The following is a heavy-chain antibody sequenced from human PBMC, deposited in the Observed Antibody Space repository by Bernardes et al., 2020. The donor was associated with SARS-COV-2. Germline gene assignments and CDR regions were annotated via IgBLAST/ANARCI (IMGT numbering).Heavy chain of an antibody. J-gene: IGHJ2*01. CDR1: GFILSDYW. D-gene: IGHD6-19*01. CDR2: ISDDGTTT. V-gene: IGHV3-74*03. CDR3: GKRAVTGSRWYFDL. Sequence: EGSLRLSCEASGFILSDYWMHWVRQVPGKGLVWVSRISDDGTTTTYADSVKGRFTVSRDKAKNTLYLQMNNLRVEDTAVYYCGKRAVTGSRWYFDLWGRGTLVTVSS.